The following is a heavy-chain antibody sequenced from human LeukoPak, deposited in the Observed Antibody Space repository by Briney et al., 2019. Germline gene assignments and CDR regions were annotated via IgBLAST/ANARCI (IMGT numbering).Heavy chain of an antibody. CDR1: GFTFSSYW. V-gene: IGHV3-7*01. D-gene: IGHD6-13*01. Sequence: GGSLRLSCAASGFTFSSYWMSWVRQAPGKGLEWVANIKQDGSEKYYVDSVKGRFTISRDNAKNPLYLQMNSLRAEDTAVYYCARVPGWIAAAEGFDYWGQGTLVTVSS. CDR2: IKQDGSEK. CDR3: ARVPGWIAAAEGFDY. J-gene: IGHJ4*02.